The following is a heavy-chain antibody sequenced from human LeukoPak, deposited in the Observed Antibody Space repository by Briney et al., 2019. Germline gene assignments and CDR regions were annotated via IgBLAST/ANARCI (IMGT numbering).Heavy chain of an antibody. CDR2: INPNSGGT. CDR3: ARDGGYCTNGVCSPTP. V-gene: IGHV1-2*02. J-gene: IGHJ5*02. CDR1: GYTFTGYY. D-gene: IGHD2-8*01. Sequence: ASVKVSCKASGYTFTGYYIHWVRQAPGQGLEWMGWINPNSGGTNYAQKFQGRVTMTRDTSITTAYMEVSRLRSDDTAVYYCARDGGYCTNGVCSPTPWGQGTLVTVSS.